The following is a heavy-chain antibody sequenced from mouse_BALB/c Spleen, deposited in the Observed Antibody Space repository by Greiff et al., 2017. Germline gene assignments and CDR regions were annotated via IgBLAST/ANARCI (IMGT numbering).Heavy chain of an antibody. CDR2: ISYDGSN. V-gene: IGHV3-6*02. CDR1: GYSITSGYY. J-gene: IGHJ2*01. Sequence: ESGPGLVKPSQSLSLTCSVTGYSITSGYYWNWVRQFPGNKLEWMGYISYDGSNNYNPSLKNRISITRDTSKNQFFLKLNSVTTEDTATYYCARSLRSYDFDYWGQGTTLTVSS. CDR3: ARSLRSYDFDY. D-gene: IGHD2-10*01.